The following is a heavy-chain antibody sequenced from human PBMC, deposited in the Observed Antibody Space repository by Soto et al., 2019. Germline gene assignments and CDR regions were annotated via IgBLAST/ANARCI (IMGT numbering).Heavy chain of an antibody. CDR1: GGSFSGYY. V-gene: IGHV4-34*01. Sequence: SETLSLTCAVSGGSFSGYYWSWIRQPPGKGLEWIGEINHSGSTNYNPSLKSRVTISVDTSKNQFSLKLSSVTAADTAVYYCARDNYYDSSVDAFDIWGQGTMVTVSS. D-gene: IGHD3-22*01. CDR3: ARDNYYDSSVDAFDI. CDR2: INHSGST. J-gene: IGHJ3*02.